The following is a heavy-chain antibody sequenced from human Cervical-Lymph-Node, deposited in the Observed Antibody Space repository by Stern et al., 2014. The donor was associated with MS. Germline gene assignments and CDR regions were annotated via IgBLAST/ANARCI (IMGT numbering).Heavy chain of an antibody. CDR2: ITPFNGNT. Sequence: QVQLGQSGAEVRKTGSSVKVSCKASGHTFTYRYLHWVRHPPGQAPEWMGWITPFNGNTNYAQKFQDRVTITRDTSMNTAYMELSSLRSEDTAMYYCASLFDSSGYFDYSWGQGTLVTVSS. D-gene: IGHD3-22*01. CDR1: GHTFTYRY. J-gene: IGHJ4*02. CDR3: ASLFDSSGYFDYS. V-gene: IGHV1-45*02.